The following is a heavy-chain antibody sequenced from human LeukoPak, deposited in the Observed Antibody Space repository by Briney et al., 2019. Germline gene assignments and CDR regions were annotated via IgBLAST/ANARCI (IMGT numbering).Heavy chain of an antibody. J-gene: IGHJ6*04. CDR3: AELGITMIGGV. V-gene: IGHV3-30*02. CDR1: GFTFSHHG. CDR2: IRNDGSNN. Sequence: GGSLRLSCAASGFTFSHHGMHWVRQAPGKGLEWVAFIRNDGSNNYYADSVKGRFTISRDNAKNSLYLQMNSLRAEDAAVYYCAELGITMIGGVWGKGTTVTVSS. D-gene: IGHD3-10*02.